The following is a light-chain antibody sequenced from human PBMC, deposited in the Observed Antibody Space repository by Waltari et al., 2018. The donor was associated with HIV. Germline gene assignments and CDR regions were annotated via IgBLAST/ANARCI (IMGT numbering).Light chain of an antibody. Sequence: SVLTQPPSASGTPGQSVTIDCSGSSSNIGSDTVNWYQHLPGTAPKLLIYRNNERPSGVPDRFSGSKSGTSASLAISGLQSEDEADYYCAAWDDTLNGPVFGGGTKLTVL. CDR1: SSNIGSDT. CDR3: AAWDDTLNGPV. J-gene: IGLJ3*02. V-gene: IGLV1-44*01. CDR2: RNN.